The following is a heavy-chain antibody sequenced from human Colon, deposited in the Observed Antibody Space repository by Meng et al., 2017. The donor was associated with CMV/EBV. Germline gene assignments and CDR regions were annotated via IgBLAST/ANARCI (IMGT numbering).Heavy chain of an antibody. V-gene: IGHV3-30*02. CDR2: IRFDGSQQ. D-gene: IGHD3-3*02. CDR1: GFLFSHYS. Sequence: VASGGGVCQTGGTLTPSCLMSGFLFSHYSMQWVRQSPGKGLEWVAHIRFDGSQQFYVQSVKGRFTVSRHDPKNTLYLQMNDLRPEDTGVYYCATDHLWGMPNWGRGTLVTVSS. CDR3: ATDHLWGMPN. J-gene: IGHJ4*02.